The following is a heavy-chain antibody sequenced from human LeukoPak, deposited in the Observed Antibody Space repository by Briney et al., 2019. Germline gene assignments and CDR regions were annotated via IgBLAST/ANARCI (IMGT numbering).Heavy chain of an antibody. J-gene: IGHJ4*02. CDR3: TRRRGGGEFDY. V-gene: IGHV3-73*01. Sequence: GGSLKLPCAASGFIFSGSAMHWVRQASGKGLEWVGRIRINDNSDATAYGPSVRGRFTISRDDSKNTTYLQMNSLKTEDTAVYYCTRRRGGGEFDYWGQGTLVTVSS. CDR1: GFIFSGSA. CDR2: IRINDNSDAT. D-gene: IGHD3-10*01.